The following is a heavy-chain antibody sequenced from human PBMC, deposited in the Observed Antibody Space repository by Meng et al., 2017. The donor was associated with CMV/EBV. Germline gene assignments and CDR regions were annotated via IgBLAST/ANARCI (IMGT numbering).Heavy chain of an antibody. CDR1: GFTFSSYS. D-gene: IGHD4-11*01. V-gene: IGHV3-21*01. CDR3: ARPWGEMTTVTTAQYGMDV. CDR2: ISSSSSYI. J-gene: IGHJ6*02. Sequence: GGSLRLSCAASGFTFSSYSMNWVRQAPGKGLEWVSSISSSSSYIYYADSVKGRFTISRDNAKYSLYLQMNSLRAEDTAVHYCARPWGEMTTVTTAQYGMDVWGQGTTVTVSS.